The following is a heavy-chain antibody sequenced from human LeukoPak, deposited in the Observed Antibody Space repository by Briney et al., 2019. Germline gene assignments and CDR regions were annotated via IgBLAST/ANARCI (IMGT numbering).Heavy chain of an antibody. V-gene: IGHV1-18*01. CDR3: ARDRFEVNAFDI. J-gene: IGHJ3*02. CDR2: ISAYNGNT. Sequence: ASVKVSCKASGYTFTSYGISWVRQAPEQGLEWMGWISAYNGNTNYAQKLQGRVTMTTDTSTSTAYMELRSLRSDDTAVYYCARDRFEVNAFDIWGQGTMVTVSS. D-gene: IGHD3-16*01. CDR1: GYTFTSYG.